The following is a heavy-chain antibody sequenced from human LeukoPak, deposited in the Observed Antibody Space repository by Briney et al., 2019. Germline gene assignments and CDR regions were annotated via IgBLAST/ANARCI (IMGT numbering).Heavy chain of an antibody. V-gene: IGHV1-69*06. D-gene: IGHD3-10*01. Sequence: GASVKVSCKASGGTFSSYAISWVRQAPGQGLEWMGGIIPIFGTANYAQKFQGRVTITADKSTSTAYMELSSLRSEDTAVYYCARDRYGSGSYSNWGQGTLVTVSS. CDR1: GGTFSSYA. CDR3: ARDRYGSGSYSN. CDR2: IIPIFGTA. J-gene: IGHJ4*02.